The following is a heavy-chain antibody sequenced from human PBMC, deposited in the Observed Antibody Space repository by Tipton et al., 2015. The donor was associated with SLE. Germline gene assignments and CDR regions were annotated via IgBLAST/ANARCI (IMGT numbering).Heavy chain of an antibody. CDR2: ISSSSSYI. CDR3: ARGDYYDSSGFFTGYYGMDV. D-gene: IGHD3-22*01. J-gene: IGHJ6*02. Sequence: SLRLSCAASGFTFSSYSMNWVRQAPGKGLEWVSSISSSSSYIHYADSVKGRFTISRDNAKNSLYLQMNSLRGEDTAVYNCARGDYYDSSGFFTGYYGMDVWGQGTTVTVSS. CDR1: GFTFSSYS. V-gene: IGHV3-21*03.